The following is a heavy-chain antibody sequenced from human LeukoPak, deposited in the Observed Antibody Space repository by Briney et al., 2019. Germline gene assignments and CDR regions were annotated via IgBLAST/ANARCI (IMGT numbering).Heavy chain of an antibody. J-gene: IGHJ5*01. CDR2: IYHSGST. CDR1: RDFISSGGYY. Sequence: PSETLSLTCNVSRDFISSGGYYSSWIRQHPGKGLEWIGYIYHSGSTHYNPSLKSRVTISVDMSKNQFSLKLSSVTAADTAVYYCARLRYLDWLPRWFDSWGQGTLVTVSS. D-gene: IGHD3-9*01. CDR3: ARLRYLDWLPRWFDS. V-gene: IGHV4-31*03.